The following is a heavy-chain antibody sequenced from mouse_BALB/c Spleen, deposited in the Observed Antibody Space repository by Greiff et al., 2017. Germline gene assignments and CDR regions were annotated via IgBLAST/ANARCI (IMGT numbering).Heavy chain of an antibody. Sequence: VQLQQSGAELAKPGASVKMSCKASGYTFTSYWMHWVKQRPGQGLEWIGYINPSTGYTEYNQKFKDKATLTADKSSSTAYMQLSSLTSEDSAVYYCARSGLRKGYFDVWGAGTTVTVSS. V-gene: IGHV1-7*01. CDR2: INPSTGYT. J-gene: IGHJ1*01. CDR1: GYTFTSYW. CDR3: ARSGLRKGYFDV. D-gene: IGHD2-4*01.